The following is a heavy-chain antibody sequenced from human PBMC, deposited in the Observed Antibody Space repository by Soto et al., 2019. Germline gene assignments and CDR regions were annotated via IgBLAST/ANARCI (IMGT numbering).Heavy chain of an antibody. CDR1: GGSISSSNW. D-gene: IGHD6-19*01. V-gene: IGHV4-4*02. J-gene: IGHJ3*02. Sequence: SETLSLTCAVSGGSISSSNWWSWVRQPPGKGLEWIGEIYHSGSTNYNPSLKSRVTISVDKSKNQFSLKLRSVTAADTAVYYCARVSIAVAALGAFDIWGQGTMVTVSS. CDR3: ARVSIAVAALGAFDI. CDR2: IYHSGST.